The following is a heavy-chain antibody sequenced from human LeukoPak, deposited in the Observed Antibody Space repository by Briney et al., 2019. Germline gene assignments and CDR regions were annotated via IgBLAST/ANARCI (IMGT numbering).Heavy chain of an antibody. J-gene: IGHJ4*02. Sequence: GGSLRLSCAASGFTFSSYSMNWVRQAPGKGLEWVSSISSSSSYIYYADSVKGRFTISRDNAKNSLYLQMNSLRAEDTAVYYCARDRGDGGWMATRYYFDYWGQGTLVTVSS. D-gene: IGHD5-24*01. CDR3: ARDRGDGGWMATRYYFDY. CDR2: ISSSSSYI. V-gene: IGHV3-21*01. CDR1: GFTFSSYS.